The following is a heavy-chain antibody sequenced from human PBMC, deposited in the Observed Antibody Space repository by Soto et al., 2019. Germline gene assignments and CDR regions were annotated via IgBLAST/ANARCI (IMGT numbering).Heavy chain of an antibody. J-gene: IGHJ5*02. CDR2: IIPIFGTA. D-gene: IGHD6-13*01. Sequence: QVQLVQSGAEVKKPGSSVTVSCKASGGTFSSYAISWVRQAPGQGLEWMGGIIPIFGTANYAQKFQGRVTITADKSTSTAYMELSSLRSEDTAVYYCARDRALLAAAGTGWFDPWGQGTLVTVSS. CDR1: GGTFSSYA. V-gene: IGHV1-69*06. CDR3: ARDRALLAAAGTGWFDP.